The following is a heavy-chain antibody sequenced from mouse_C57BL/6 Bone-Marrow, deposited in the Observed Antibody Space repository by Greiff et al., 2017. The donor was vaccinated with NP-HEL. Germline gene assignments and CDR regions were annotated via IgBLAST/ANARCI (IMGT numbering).Heavy chain of an antibody. V-gene: IGHV1-22*01. CDR1: GYTFTDYN. D-gene: IGHD1-1*01. Sequence: EVKLQESGPELVKPGASVKMSCKASGYTFTDYNMHWVKQSHGKSLEWIGYINPNNGGTSYNQKFKGKATLTVNKSSSTAYMELRSLTSEDSAVYYCARITTVVARDAMDYWGQGTSVTVSS. CDR2: INPNNGGT. J-gene: IGHJ4*01. CDR3: ARITTVVARDAMDY.